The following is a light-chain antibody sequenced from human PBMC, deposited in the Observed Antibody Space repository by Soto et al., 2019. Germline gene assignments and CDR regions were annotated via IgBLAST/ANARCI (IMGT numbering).Light chain of an antibody. CDR2: ANN. CDR1: SSNIGANYD. V-gene: IGLV1-40*01. J-gene: IGLJ1*01. CDR3: AAWDDILNGYV. Sequence: QSVLTQPPSVSGAPGQRVTISCTGSSSNIGANYDVHWYQQRPGSAPKLLIFANNNRPSGVPDRFSGSKSGTSASLAITGLQAEDEGDYYCAAWDDILNGYVFGDGTKLTVL.